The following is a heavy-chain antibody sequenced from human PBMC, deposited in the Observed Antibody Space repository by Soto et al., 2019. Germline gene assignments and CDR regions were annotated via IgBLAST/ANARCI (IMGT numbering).Heavy chain of an antibody. CDR2: IYHSGST. V-gene: IGHV4-4*02. J-gene: IGHJ5*02. Sequence: SETLSLTCAVSGGSISSSNWWSWVRQPPGKGLEWIGEIYHSGSTNYNPSLKSRVTISVDRSKNQFSLKLSSVTAADTAVYYCARDSGRVGNHDPWGQGTLVTVSS. D-gene: IGHD3-10*01. CDR3: ARDSGRVGNHDP. CDR1: GGSISSSNW.